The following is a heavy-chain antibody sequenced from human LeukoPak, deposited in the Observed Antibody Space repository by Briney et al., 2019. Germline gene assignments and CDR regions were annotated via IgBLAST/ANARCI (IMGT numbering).Heavy chain of an antibody. D-gene: IGHD1-26*01. CDR1: GGSISSYY. Sequence: PSETLSLTCTVSGGSISSYYWSWIRQPPGKGLEWIGYIYYSGSTNYNPSLKSRVTISVDTSKNQFSLKLSSVTAADTAVYYCAKDRWELLGGLGYWGQGTLVTVSS. CDR3: AKDRWELLGGLGY. CDR2: IYYSGST. V-gene: IGHV4-59*01. J-gene: IGHJ4*02.